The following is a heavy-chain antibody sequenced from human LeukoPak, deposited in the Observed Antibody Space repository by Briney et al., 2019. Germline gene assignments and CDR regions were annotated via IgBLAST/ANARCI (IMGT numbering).Heavy chain of an antibody. J-gene: IGHJ4*02. V-gene: IGHV1-8*01. CDR3: ARGVKIAVAGIYYFDY. CDR1: GYTFTSYD. Sequence: ASVKVSCKASGYTFTSYDINWVRQATGQGLEWMGWMNPNSGNTGYARKFQGRVTMTRNTSISTAYMELSSLRSEDTAVYYCARGVKIAVAGIYYFDYWGQGTLVTVSS. CDR2: MNPNSGNT. D-gene: IGHD6-19*01.